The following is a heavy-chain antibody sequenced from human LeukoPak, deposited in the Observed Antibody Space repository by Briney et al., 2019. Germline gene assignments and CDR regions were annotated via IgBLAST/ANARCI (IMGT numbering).Heavy chain of an antibody. CDR2: IYTSGST. Sequence: SETLSLTYTVSGGSISSYYWSWIRQPAGKGLEWIGRIYTSGSTNYNPSLKSRVTISVDTSKNQFSLKLSSVTAADTAVYYCARGGGRYYGSGSYYKFDYWGQGTLVTVSS. D-gene: IGHD3-10*01. J-gene: IGHJ4*02. V-gene: IGHV4-4*07. CDR1: GGSISSYY. CDR3: ARGGGRYYGSGSYYKFDY.